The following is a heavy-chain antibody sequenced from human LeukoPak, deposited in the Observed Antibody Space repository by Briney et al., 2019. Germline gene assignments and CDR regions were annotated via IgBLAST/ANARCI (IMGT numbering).Heavy chain of an antibody. CDR1: GGSISSSSYY. Sequence: SETLSLTCTVSGGSISSSSYYWGWIRRPPGKGLEWIGSIYYSGSTYYNPSLKSRVTISVDTSKNQFSLKLSSVTAADTAVYYCARLVRGVIDYWGQGTLVTVSS. J-gene: IGHJ4*02. V-gene: IGHV4-39*01. CDR3: ARLVRGVIDY. D-gene: IGHD3-10*01. CDR2: IYYSGST.